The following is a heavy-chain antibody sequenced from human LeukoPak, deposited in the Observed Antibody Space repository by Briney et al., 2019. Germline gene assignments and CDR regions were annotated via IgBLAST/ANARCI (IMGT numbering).Heavy chain of an antibody. CDR2: INHSGST. CDR1: GGSFSGYY. V-gene: IGHV4-34*01. CDR3: ARADRGYYGSGSYSVDY. Sequence: SETLSLTCAVYGGSFSGYYWSWIRQPPGKGLEWIGEINHSGSTNYNPSLKSRVTISVDTSKNQFSLKLSSVTAADTAVYYCARADRGYYGSGSYSVDYWGQGTLVTVSS. D-gene: IGHD3-10*01. J-gene: IGHJ4*02.